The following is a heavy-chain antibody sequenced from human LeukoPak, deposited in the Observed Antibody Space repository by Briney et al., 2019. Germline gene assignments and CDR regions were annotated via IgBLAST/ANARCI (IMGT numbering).Heavy chain of an antibody. Sequence: SETLSLTCAVYGGSFSGYYWSWIRQPPGKGLEWIGEINHSGSTNYNPSLKSRVTISVDTSKNQFSLKLSSVTAADTAVYYCARGRRYYYGSGSYPIFGYWGQGTLVTVSS. J-gene: IGHJ4*02. D-gene: IGHD3-10*01. CDR3: ARGRRYYYGSGSYPIFGY. CDR1: GGSFSGYY. V-gene: IGHV4-34*01. CDR2: INHSGST.